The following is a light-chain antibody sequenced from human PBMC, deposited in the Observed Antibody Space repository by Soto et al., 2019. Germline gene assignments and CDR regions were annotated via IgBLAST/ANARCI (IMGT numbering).Light chain of an antibody. CDR3: SSYTNSNTPV. CDR1: SSDVGGYNY. CDR2: DVD. J-gene: IGLJ1*01. Sequence: QSALTQPASVSGSPGQSITISCTGTSSDVGGYNYVSWYQQYPGKAPKLMIYDVDTRPSGVSNRFSGSKSCNTASLTISGLQAAYEADNYFSSYTNSNTPVFGSGTKVT. V-gene: IGLV2-14*01.